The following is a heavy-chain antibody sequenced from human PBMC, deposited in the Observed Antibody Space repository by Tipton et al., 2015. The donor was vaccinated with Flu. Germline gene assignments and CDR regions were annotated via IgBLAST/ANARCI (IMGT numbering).Heavy chain of an antibody. CDR3: ARLSYYDIDLKNFYFED. J-gene: IGHJ4*02. Sequence: TLSLTCTDSGGSISSSTYNWGWIRQPPGKGLEWIVSMYYSGRTYYNPSLKSRVTISVDTSKNQFSLKLNSVTAADTAVYYCARLSYYDIDLKNFYFEDWGQGTLVTVSS. V-gene: IGHV4-39*01. CDR2: MYYSGRT. D-gene: IGHD3-9*01. CDR1: GGSISSSTYN.